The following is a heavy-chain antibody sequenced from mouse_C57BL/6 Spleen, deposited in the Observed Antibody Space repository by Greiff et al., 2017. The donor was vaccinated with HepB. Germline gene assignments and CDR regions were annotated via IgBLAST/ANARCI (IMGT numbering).Heavy chain of an antibody. Sequence: EVQLQQSGPELVKPGASVKISCKASGYTFTDYYMNWVKQSHGKSLEWIGDINPNNGGTSYNQKFKGKATLTVDKSSSTAYMELRSLTSEDSAVYYCSGGSSYRDWYFDVWGTGTTVTVSS. CDR3: SGGSSYRDWYFDV. V-gene: IGHV1-26*01. D-gene: IGHD1-1*01. CDR1: GYTFTDYY. CDR2: INPNNGGT. J-gene: IGHJ1*03.